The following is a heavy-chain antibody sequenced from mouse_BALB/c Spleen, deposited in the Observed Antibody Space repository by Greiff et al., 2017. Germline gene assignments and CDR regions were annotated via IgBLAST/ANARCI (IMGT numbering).Heavy chain of an antibody. CDR3: ARETGTY. J-gene: IGHJ3*01. V-gene: IGHV1-31*01. CDR1: GYSFTGYY. D-gene: IGHD4-1*01. Sequence: EVQRVESGPELVKPGASVKISCKASGYSFTGYYMHWVKQSHVKSLEWIGRINPYNGATSYNQNFKDKASLTVDKSSSTAYMELHSLTSEDSAVYYCARETGTYWGQGTLVTVSA. CDR2: INPYNGAT.